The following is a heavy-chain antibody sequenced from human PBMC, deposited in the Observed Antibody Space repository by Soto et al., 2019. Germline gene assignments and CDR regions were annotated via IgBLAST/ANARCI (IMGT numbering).Heavy chain of an antibody. CDR2: INPNGGST. J-gene: IGHJ4*02. CDR1: GETFTSYY. V-gene: IGHV1-46*01. Sequence: GASVKVSCKAPGETFTSYYMHWVRQAPGHGLEWMGVINPNGGSTRFAQKFQGRVTMTSDTSTSTVYMELNSLRAEDTAMYYCARPHASIWGHHDFYFDSWGQGTPVTVSS. CDR3: ARPHASIWGHHDFYFDS. D-gene: IGHD3-16*01.